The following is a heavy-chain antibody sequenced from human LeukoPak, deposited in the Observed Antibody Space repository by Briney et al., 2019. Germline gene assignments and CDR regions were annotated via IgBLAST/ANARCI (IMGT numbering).Heavy chain of an antibody. V-gene: IGHV4-59*08. J-gene: IGHJ4*02. CDR3: ARVGGSWEDY. D-gene: IGHD1-26*01. CDR1: GGSISNYY. Sequence: PSETLSLTCTVSGGSISNYYWSWIRQPPGKGLEWIGYISHSGSTNYSPSLKSRVTISLDTSKNQFSLKLSSVTAADTAVYYCARVGGSWEDYWGQGTLVTVSS. CDR2: ISHSGST.